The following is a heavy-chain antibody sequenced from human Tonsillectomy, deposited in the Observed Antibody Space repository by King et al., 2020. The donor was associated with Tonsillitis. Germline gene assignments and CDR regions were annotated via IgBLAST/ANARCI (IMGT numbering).Heavy chain of an antibody. V-gene: IGHV4-39*01. CDR3: ASPYCSGGSCYSYDAFDI. D-gene: IGHD2-15*01. J-gene: IGHJ3*02. CDR1: GGSISSSSYY. CDR2: IYYSGST. Sequence: PLQESGPGLVKPSETLSLTCTVSGGSISSSSYYWGWIRQPPGKGLEWIGSIYYSGSTYYNPSLKSRGPISVDTSKNQFSLKLSSVTAADTAVYYCASPYCSGGSCYSYDAFDIWGQGTMVTVSS.